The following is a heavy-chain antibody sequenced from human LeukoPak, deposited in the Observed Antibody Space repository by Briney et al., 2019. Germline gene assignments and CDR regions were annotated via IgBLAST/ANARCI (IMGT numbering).Heavy chain of an antibody. Sequence: TGGSLRLSCAASGFTFSSYAMSWVRQAPGKGLEWVSGTSGSGGSTYYADSVKGRFTISRDNSKNTLYLQMNSLRAEDTAVYYCAKDLKVAKKYYYYYYGMDVWGQGTTVTVSS. CDR1: GFTFSSYA. CDR3: AKDLKVAKKYYYYYYGMDV. D-gene: IGHD5-12*01. CDR2: TSGSGGST. J-gene: IGHJ6*02. V-gene: IGHV3-23*01.